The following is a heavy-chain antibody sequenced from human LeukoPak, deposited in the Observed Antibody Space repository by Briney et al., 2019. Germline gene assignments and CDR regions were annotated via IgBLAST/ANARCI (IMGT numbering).Heavy chain of an antibody. J-gene: IGHJ3*02. CDR2: ISTSSSYI. CDR3: AKDRSAPHMLWNAFDI. CDR1: GFTFSSYS. Sequence: SGGALRLSCAASGFTFSSYSMNWVRQAPAKGLEWVSSISTSSSYIYYAHSVKGRFTISRDNAKNSVYLQMNSLRAEDTAMYYCAKDRSAPHMLWNAFDIWGQGTMVTVSS. V-gene: IGHV3-21*01. D-gene: IGHD2-8*01.